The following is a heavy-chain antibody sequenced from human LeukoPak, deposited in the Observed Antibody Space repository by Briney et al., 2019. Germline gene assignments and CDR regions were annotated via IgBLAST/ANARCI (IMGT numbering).Heavy chain of an antibody. CDR3: AREMVVAAIPSRQMDV. CDR1: GFTFYSYA. D-gene: IGHD2-21*02. J-gene: IGHJ6*04. V-gene: IGHV3-23*01. Sequence: GGSLRLSCAASGFTFYSYAMNWVRQAPGKGLEWVSTISGTDGSTYYADSVKGRFTISRDNSKNTLYLQMNSLTTEDTAVYYCAREMVVAAIPSRQMDVWGKGTTVTISS. CDR2: ISGTDGST.